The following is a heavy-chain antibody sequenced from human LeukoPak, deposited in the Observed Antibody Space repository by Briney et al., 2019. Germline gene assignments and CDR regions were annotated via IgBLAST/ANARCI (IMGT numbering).Heavy chain of an antibody. CDR2: IYYSGST. Sequence: SETLSLTCTVSGGSISSSSYYWGWIRQPPGEGLEWIGSIYYSGSTYYNPSLKSRVTISVDTSKNQFSLKLSSVTAADTAVYYCARVAGMTTVDYWGQGTLVTVSS. CDR3: ARVAGMTTVDY. CDR1: GGSISSSSYY. V-gene: IGHV4-39*07. D-gene: IGHD4-11*01. J-gene: IGHJ4*02.